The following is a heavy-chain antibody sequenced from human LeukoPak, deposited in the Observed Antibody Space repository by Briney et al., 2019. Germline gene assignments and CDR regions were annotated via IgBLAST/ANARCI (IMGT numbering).Heavy chain of an antibody. CDR2: ISYDGSNK. Sequence: PGRSLRLSCAASGFTFSSYAMHWVRQAPGKGLEWVAVISYDGSNKYYADSVKGRFTISRDNSKNTLYLQTNSLRAEDTAVYYCARGRVATIRPYYFDYWGQGTLVTVSS. D-gene: IGHD5-12*01. V-gene: IGHV3-30*01. CDR3: ARGRVATIRPYYFDY. CDR1: GFTFSSYA. J-gene: IGHJ4*02.